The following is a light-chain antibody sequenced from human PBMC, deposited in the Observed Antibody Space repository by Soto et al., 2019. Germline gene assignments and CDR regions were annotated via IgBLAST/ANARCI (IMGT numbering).Light chain of an antibody. Sequence: DILKTQSPLYLDLTRGSVAYISCRLSQRFLFSNGYNYLDWYLQKPGQSPQLLISVGSDRATGIPDRFSGSGSGTDFTLTIRRLEPEDFAVYYCQQYGSTPRTFGQGTKVDIK. CDR2: VGS. CDR1: QRFLFSNGYNY. V-gene: IGKV2-28*01. J-gene: IGKJ1*01. CDR3: QQYGSTPRT.